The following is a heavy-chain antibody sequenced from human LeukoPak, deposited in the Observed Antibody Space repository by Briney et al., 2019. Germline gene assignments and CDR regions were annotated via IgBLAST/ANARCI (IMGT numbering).Heavy chain of an antibody. Sequence: PSETLSLTCAVSGGSISSSNWWSWVRQPPGKGLEWIGEIYHSGSTNYNPSLKSRVTISVDKSKNQFSLKLSSVTAADTAVYYCAKDPNSSGWYEGVFDYWGQGTLVTVSS. J-gene: IGHJ4*02. D-gene: IGHD6-19*01. CDR1: GGSISSSNW. CDR2: IYHSGST. V-gene: IGHV4-4*02. CDR3: AKDPNSSGWYEGVFDY.